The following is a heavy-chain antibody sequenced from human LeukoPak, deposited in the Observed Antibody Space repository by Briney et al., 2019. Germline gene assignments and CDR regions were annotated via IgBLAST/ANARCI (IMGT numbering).Heavy chain of an antibody. Sequence: ASVKVSRKASGYTFTTHDINWVRQATGQWLEWMGWMNPNSGNTGYAQKFQGRVTMTRNTSISTAYMELSSLRSEDTAVYYCARGYYDTNGYYYRLDSWGQGTLVTVSS. J-gene: IGHJ4*02. CDR3: ARGYYDTNGYYYRLDS. CDR1: GYTFTTHD. D-gene: IGHD3-22*01. V-gene: IGHV1-8*01. CDR2: MNPNSGNT.